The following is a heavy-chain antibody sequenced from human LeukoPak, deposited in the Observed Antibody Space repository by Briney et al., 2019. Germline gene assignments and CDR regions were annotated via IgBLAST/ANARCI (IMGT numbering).Heavy chain of an antibody. CDR1: GYSFTSYW. Sequence: GESLKISCKGSGYSFTSYWIGWVRQMPGKGLEWMGIIYPGDSDTRYSPSFQGQVTISADKSISTAYLQWSSLKASDTAMYYRARHGGGFSRYYYVDVWGKGTTVTVSS. D-gene: IGHD3-16*01. CDR3: ARHGGGFSRYYYVDV. V-gene: IGHV5-51*01. CDR2: IYPGDSDT. J-gene: IGHJ6*03.